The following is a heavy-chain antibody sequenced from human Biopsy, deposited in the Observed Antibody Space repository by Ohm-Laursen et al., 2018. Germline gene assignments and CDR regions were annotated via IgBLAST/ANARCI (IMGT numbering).Heavy chain of an antibody. CDR2: IYYSGNT. CDR3: ARQVDFWSGSVDY. J-gene: IGHJ4*02. D-gene: IGHD3-3*01. Sequence: GTLPLTCTVSGGSISDSTYHRGWIRQSPGKGLEWIGNIYYSGNTDYSPSLKSRVTISVDTSNNQFSLKLRSVTAADTAVYYCARQVDFWSGSVDYWGQGTLVAVSS. CDR1: GGSISDSTYH. V-gene: IGHV4-39*01.